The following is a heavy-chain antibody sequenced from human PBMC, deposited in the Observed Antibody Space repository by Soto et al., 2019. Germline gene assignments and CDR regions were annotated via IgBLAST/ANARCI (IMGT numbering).Heavy chain of an antibody. J-gene: IGHJ3*02. V-gene: IGHV3-21*01. CDR3: ARGSLRGVATILGAFDI. CDR1: GFTFSSYS. CDR2: ISSSSSYI. Sequence: GGSLRLSCAASGFTFSSYSMNWVRQAPGKGLEWVSSISSSSSYIYYADSVKGRFTISRDNAKNSLYLQMNSLRAEDTAVYYCARGSLRGVATILGAFDIWGQGTMVTVSS. D-gene: IGHD5-12*01.